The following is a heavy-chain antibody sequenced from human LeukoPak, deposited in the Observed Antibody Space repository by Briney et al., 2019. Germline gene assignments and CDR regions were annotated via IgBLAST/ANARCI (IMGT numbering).Heavy chain of an antibody. J-gene: IGHJ4*02. D-gene: IGHD5-18*01. CDR3: AGAQRGYTHGYLGGGYFDY. V-gene: IGHV4-4*02. Sequence: SGTLSLTCAVSGDSISDNNWWSWVRQPPGKGLEWIGEIFHSGRTNYNPSLKSRVTISVDKSKNQFSLNLTSVTAADTAVYYCAGAQRGYTHGYLGGGYFDYWGQGTLVTVSS. CDR1: GDSISDNNW. CDR2: IFHSGRT.